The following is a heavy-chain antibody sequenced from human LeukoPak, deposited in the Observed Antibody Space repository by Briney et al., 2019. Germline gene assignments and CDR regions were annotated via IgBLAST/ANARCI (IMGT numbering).Heavy chain of an antibody. CDR2: IYQTGDS. D-gene: IGHD3-3*01. V-gene: IGHV4-59*12. CDR1: GGSMINNY. J-gene: IGHJ6*02. CDR3: ARDRGGYDFWSGYPSYYYYGMDV. Sequence: PSETLSLTCTVSGGSMINNYWSWIRQPPGKGLEWIGYIYQTGDSNHNPSLKSRVTISMDTSKNQLSLNLNSVTAADTAVYYCARDRGGYDFWSGYPSYYYYGMDVWGQGTTVTVSS.